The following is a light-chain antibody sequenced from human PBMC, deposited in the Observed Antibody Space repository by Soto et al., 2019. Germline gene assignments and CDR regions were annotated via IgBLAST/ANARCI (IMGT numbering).Light chain of an antibody. CDR1: QSISSW. CDR2: KAS. V-gene: IGKV1-5*03. CDR3: QQYNGYPT. Sequence: DIQMTQSPSTLSASVGDRVTITCRASQSISSWLAWYQQKPGKAPKLLIYKASSLESGVPSRFSGSGSGTEFTLTISSLQPDGFATYYCQQYNGYPTFGQGTKVEIK. J-gene: IGKJ1*01.